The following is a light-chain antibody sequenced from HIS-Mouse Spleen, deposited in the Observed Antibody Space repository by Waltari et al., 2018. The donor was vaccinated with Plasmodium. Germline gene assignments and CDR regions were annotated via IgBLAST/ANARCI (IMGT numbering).Light chain of an antibody. CDR2: EDN. V-gene: IGLV6-57*04. Sequence: NFMLTQPHSVSESQGKTVTISFPRSSGIIASTSVHWYQPRPGSAPTTVIYEDNQRPPGVPDRFSGSIDSSSNSASLTISGLKTEDEADYYCQSYDSSNHWVFGGGTKLTVL. CDR3: QSYDSSNHWV. CDR1: SGIIASTS. J-gene: IGLJ3*02.